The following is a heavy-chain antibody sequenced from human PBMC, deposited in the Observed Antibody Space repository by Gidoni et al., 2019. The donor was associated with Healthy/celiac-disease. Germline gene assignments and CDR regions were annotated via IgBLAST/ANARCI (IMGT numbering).Heavy chain of an antibody. D-gene: IGHD3-22*01. CDR3: ARMTRSGYYVGYFDY. V-gene: IGHV4-4*02. CDR1: GGSIRSSNW. J-gene: IGHJ4*02. Sequence: QVQLQESGPGLVKPAGTLSLTCAVSGGSIRSSNWWRWVSQPPGKGLEWIGDIYHSGSTNYNPSLKSLVTISVDKSKNQFSLKLSSVTAADTAVYYCARMTRSGYYVGYFDYWGQGNLVTVSS. CDR2: IYHSGST.